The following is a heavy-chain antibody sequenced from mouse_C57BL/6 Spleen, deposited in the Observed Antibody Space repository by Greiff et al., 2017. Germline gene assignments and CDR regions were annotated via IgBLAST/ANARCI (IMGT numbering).Heavy chain of an antibody. D-gene: IGHD3-2*02. CDR3: ARPPDSSGYWFAY. CDR1: GYTFTSYW. CDR2: INPSSGYT. J-gene: IGHJ3*01. Sequence: QVQLQQSGAELAKPGASVKLSCKASGYTFTSYWMHWVKQRPGQGLEWIGYINPSSGYTKYNQKFKDKATLTADKSSSTAYMQLSSLTYEDSAVYYCARPPDSSGYWFAYWGQGTLVTVSA. V-gene: IGHV1-7*01.